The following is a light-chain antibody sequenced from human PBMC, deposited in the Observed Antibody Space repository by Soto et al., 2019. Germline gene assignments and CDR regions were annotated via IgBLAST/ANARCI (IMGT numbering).Light chain of an antibody. Sequence: QSALTQPPSASGTPGQRVTISCSGSSSNIASNTVNWYQQLPGTAPKLLIYNNNHRPSGVLDRFSGSKSGTSASLAISGLQSEDEADYYCAAWDDSLNGPLFGGGTQLTVL. J-gene: IGLJ2*01. CDR2: NNN. CDR1: SSNIASNT. CDR3: AAWDDSLNGPL. V-gene: IGLV1-44*01.